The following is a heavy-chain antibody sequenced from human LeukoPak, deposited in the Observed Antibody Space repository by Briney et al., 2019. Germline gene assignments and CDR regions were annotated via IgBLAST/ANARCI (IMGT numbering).Heavy chain of an antibody. V-gene: IGHV3-30*04. CDR3: ARINSVGSSRGYYFDY. J-gene: IGHJ4*02. Sequence: GGSRRLSCAASGFTFSSYAMHWVRQAPGKGLEWVAVISYDGSNKYYADSVEGRFTISRDNSKNTLYLQMNSLRAEDTAVYYCARINSVGSSRGYYFDYWGQGTLVTVSS. D-gene: IGHD6-13*01. CDR2: ISYDGSNK. CDR1: GFTFSSYA.